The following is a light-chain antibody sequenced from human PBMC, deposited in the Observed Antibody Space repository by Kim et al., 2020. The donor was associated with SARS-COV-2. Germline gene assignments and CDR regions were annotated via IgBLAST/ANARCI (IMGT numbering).Light chain of an antibody. CDR2: DNN. J-gene: IGLJ3*02. CDR3: GTWDSSLSAGV. CDR1: SSNSGNNY. Sequence: GQNVTISCSGSSSNSGNNYVSWYQQLPGTAPKLLIYDNNKRPSGIPDRFSGSKSGTSATLGITGLQTGDEADYYCGTWDSSLSAGVFGGGTQLTVL. V-gene: IGLV1-51*01.